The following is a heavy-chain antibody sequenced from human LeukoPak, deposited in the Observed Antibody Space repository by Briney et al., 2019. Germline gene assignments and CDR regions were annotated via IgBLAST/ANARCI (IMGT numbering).Heavy chain of an antibody. J-gene: IGHJ6*03. CDR1: GGSINYYY. Sequence: AETLSLTCTVSGGSINYYYWSSIRQPPGKGLESIGFIYYTGSTIYNASPKTRVNISVDMSTTQVSLKLTSVTNADTDVYYCARENGEGYMDVWGKGTPVTVSS. D-gene: IGHD4-17*01. CDR3: ARENGEGYMDV. V-gene: IGHV4-59*01. CDR2: IYYTGST.